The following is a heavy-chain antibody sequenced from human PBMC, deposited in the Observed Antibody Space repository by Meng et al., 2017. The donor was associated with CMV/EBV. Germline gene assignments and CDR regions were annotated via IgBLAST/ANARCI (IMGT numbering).Heavy chain of an antibody. CDR1: GSTFSSYW. CDR2: IKQDGSEK. J-gene: IGHJ6*02. Sequence: GGSLRPPCAASGSTFSSYWMSWVRQAPGKGLEWVANIKQDGSEKYYVDSVKGRFTISRDNAKNSLYLQMNSLRAEDTAVYYCAREDRPLVHCSSTSCRTNYYYYGMDVWGQGTTVTVSS. CDR3: AREDRPLVHCSSTSCRTNYYYYGMDV. D-gene: IGHD2-2*01. V-gene: IGHV3-7*01.